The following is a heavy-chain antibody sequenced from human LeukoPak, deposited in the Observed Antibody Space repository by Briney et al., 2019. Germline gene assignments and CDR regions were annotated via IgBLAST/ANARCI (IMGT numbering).Heavy chain of an antibody. CDR1: GYTFTGYY. J-gene: IGHJ5*02. V-gene: IGHV1-2*06. D-gene: IGHD3-10*01. CDR3: ARARVRGAGWFDP. Sequence: ASVKVSCKAPGYTFTGYYMHWVRQAPGQGLEWMGRINPNSGGTNYAQKFQGRVTMTRDTSISTAYMELSRLRSDDTAVYYCARARVRGAGWFDPWGQGTLVTVSS. CDR2: INPNSGGT.